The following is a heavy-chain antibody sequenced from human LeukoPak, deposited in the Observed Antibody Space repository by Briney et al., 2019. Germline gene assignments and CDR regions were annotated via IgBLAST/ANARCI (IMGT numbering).Heavy chain of an antibody. D-gene: IGHD6-6*01. CDR3: ARDREYSSSLAHYFDY. Sequence: PSETLSLTCTVSGGSISSGGYYWSWIRQHPGKDLEWIGYIYYSGSTYYNPSLKSRVTISVDTSKNQFSLKLSSVTAADTAVYYCARDREYSSSLAHYFDYWGQGTLVTVSS. J-gene: IGHJ4*02. CDR2: IYYSGST. CDR1: GGSISSGGYY. V-gene: IGHV4-31*03.